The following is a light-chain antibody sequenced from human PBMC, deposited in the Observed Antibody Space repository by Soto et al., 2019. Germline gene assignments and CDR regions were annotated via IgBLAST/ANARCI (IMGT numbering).Light chain of an antibody. J-gene: IGKJ5*01. Sequence: EIVMTQSPATLSVSPGERATLSCRASQSVSSSHLAWYQHKPGQAPRLLIYAASSRATGSPDRFSGGGSGTDFTLTIDNLEPEDFAIYYCQQRSNWPPITFGQGTRLEIK. V-gene: IGKV3D-20*02. CDR1: QSVSSSH. CDR2: AAS. CDR3: QQRSNWPPIT.